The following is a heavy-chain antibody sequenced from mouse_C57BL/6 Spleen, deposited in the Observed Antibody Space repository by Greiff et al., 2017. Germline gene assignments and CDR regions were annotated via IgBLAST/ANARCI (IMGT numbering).Heavy chain of an antibody. V-gene: IGHV1-9*01. CDR2: ILPGSGST. CDR3: ASSGTRRRYYFDY. J-gene: IGHJ2*01. CDR1: GYTFTGYW. D-gene: IGHD4-1*01. Sequence: VKLMESGAELMKPGASVKLSCKATGYTFTGYWIEWVKQRPGHGLELIGEILPGSGSTNYNEKFKGKATFTADTSSNTAYMQLSSLTTEDSAIYYCASSGTRRRYYFDYWGQGTTLTVSS.